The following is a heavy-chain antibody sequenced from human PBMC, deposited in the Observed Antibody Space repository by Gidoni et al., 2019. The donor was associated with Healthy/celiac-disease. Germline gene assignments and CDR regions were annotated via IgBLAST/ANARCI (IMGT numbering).Heavy chain of an antibody. V-gene: IGHV4-61*01. CDR1: GGSVSSGSYS. CDR3: ARSPVASSGYYGY. J-gene: IGHJ4*02. CDR2: IYYSGST. D-gene: IGHD3-22*01. Sequence: QVQLQESGPGLVKPSETLSLTCTVSGGSVSSGSYSWSWIRQPPGKGLEWIGYIYYSGSTNYNPSLKSRVTISVDTSKNQFSRKLSSVTAADTAVYYCARSPVASSGYYGYWGLGTLVTVSS.